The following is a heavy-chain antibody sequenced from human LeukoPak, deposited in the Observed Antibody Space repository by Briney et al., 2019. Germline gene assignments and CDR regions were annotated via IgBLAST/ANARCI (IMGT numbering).Heavy chain of an antibody. CDR1: GFTFDDYG. D-gene: IGHD3-3*01. V-gene: IGHV3-20*04. CDR2: INWNGGST. CDR3: ARLGAYLSYDFWSGYFGGDYYYYYMDV. Sequence: PGGSLRLSCAASGFTFDDYGMSWVRQAPGKGLEWVSGINWNGGSTGYADSVKGRFTISRDNAKNSLYLQMNSLRAEDTALYYCARLGAYLSYDFWSGYFGGDYYYYYMDVWGKGTTVTVSS. J-gene: IGHJ6*03.